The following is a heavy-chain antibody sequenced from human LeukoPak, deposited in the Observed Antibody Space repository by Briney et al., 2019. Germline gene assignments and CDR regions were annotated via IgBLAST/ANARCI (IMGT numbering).Heavy chain of an antibody. V-gene: IGHV3-23*01. J-gene: IGHJ4*02. D-gene: IGHD6-19*01. Sequence: GGSLRLSCAASGFTFSTYALSWVRQAPGKGLECVSAISGSGGSTYSADSLKGRFTITRDNSKNTLYLQIDSLRADDTAVFYCARGGLGSAFDNWGQGTLVTVSS. CDR1: GFTFSTYA. CDR2: ISGSGGST. CDR3: ARGGLGSAFDN.